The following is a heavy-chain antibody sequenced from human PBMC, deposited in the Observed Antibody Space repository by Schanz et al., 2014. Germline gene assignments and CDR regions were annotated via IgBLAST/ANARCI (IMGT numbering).Heavy chain of an antibody. V-gene: IGHV1-69*01. Sequence: QVQLVQSGAEVKKPGSSVKVSCKTFGGTFSIYAISWLRQAPGQGFEWMGGIIPIFGTANYAQKFQGRVTIIADESTSTAYMELSSLRSADTAVYFCARAAFSSEYYYGMDVWGQGTTVTVSS. D-gene: IGHD3-3*02. J-gene: IGHJ6*02. CDR2: IIPIFGTA. CDR3: ARAAFSSEYYYGMDV. CDR1: GGTFSIYA.